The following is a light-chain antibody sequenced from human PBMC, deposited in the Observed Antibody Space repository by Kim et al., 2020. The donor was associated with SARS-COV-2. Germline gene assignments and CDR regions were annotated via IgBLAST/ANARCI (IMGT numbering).Light chain of an antibody. Sequence: SPEQSVTISCSGAIVGAYNYVSWYQHFPAKAPKLLIYDVTKRLSGVPDRFSGSKSGNTATLTISGLQTEDEADYYCCSYAGSDTLLFGGGTQLTVL. CDR2: DVT. J-gene: IGLJ2*01. V-gene: IGLV2-11*01. CDR1: IVGAYNY. CDR3: CSYAGSDTLL.